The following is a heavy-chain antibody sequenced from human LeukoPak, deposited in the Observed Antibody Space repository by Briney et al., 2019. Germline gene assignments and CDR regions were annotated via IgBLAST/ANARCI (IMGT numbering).Heavy chain of an antibody. CDR3: ARRRIVATINY. J-gene: IGHJ4*02. V-gene: IGHV4-39*01. CDR2: IYYSGST. D-gene: IGHD5-12*01. CDR1: GGSISSSNYY. Sequence: SETLSLTCTVSGGSISSSNYYWGWIRQPPGKGLEWIGSIYYSGSTYYNPSLKSRVTISVDTSKNQFSLKLSSVTAADTAVYYCARRRIVATINYWGQGTLVTVSS.